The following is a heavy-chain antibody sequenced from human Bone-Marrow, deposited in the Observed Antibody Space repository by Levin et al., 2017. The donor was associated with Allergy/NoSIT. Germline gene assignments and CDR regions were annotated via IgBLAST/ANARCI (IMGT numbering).Heavy chain of an antibody. D-gene: IGHD3/OR15-3a*01. CDR3: ASWTGDFQPRHNWFDP. CDR2: IYYTGSA. CDR1: GGSINSGDYY. J-gene: IGHJ5*02. V-gene: IGHV4-30-4*01. Sequence: SETLSLTCSVSGGSINSGDYYWSWLRQFPGKGLEWIGYIYYTGSAYFNPSLESRVTMSLDTSKNQFSVNLSSVTVADTAVYYCASWTGDFQPRHNWFDPWGQGTLVIVSS.